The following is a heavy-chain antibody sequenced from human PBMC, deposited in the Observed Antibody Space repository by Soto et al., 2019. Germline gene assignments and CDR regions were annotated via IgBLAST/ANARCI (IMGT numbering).Heavy chain of an antibody. D-gene: IGHD3-22*01. CDR2: IIPIFGTA. J-gene: IGHJ4*02. CDR3: ARADRVSYYDSRGGFDY. V-gene: IGHV1-69*01. CDR1: GGTFSSYA. Sequence: QVQLVPSGAEVKKPGSSVKVSCKASGGTFSSYAISWVRQAPGQGLEWMGGIIPIFGTANYAQKFQGRVTITADESTSTAYMELSSLRSEDTAVYYCARADRVSYYDSRGGFDYWGQGTLVTVSS.